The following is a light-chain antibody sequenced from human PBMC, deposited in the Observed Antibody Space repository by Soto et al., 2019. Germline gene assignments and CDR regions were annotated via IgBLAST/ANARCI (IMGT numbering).Light chain of an antibody. Sequence: EIVLTQSPCTLSLSQGERATLSCRASQSLSSSYLAWYQQKPGQAPRLLIYGASSRATGIPDRFSGSGSGTDFTLTISRLEPEDFAVYYCQQYGRPFGQGTKVDIK. V-gene: IGKV3-20*01. CDR3: QQYGRP. CDR1: QSLSSSY. CDR2: GAS. J-gene: IGKJ1*01.